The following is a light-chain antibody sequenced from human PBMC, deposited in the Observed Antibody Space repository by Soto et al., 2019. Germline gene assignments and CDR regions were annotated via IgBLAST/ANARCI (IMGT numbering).Light chain of an antibody. J-gene: IGKJ5*01. CDR2: DST. Sequence: FLTQSPATLSLSPGERATLSCGASQSIHTSLAWYQQKSGKPPRLVIYDSTLRANGVPDRFGGSRSGTEFTLTINSLEPEDFAVYYCQQRNVWPTITFGQGTRLEIK. CDR1: QSIHTS. CDR3: QQRNVWPTIT. V-gene: IGKV3-11*01.